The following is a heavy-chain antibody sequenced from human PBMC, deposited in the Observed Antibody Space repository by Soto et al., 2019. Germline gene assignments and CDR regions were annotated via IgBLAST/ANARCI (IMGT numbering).Heavy chain of an antibody. CDR3: ARGLGGRNSWIQLAYYYYGMDV. CDR1: GFTFSSYT. V-gene: IGHV3-30-3*01. J-gene: IGHJ6*02. D-gene: IGHD5-18*01. CDR2: ISYDGSNK. Sequence: PGGSLRLSCAASGFTFSSYTMHWVRQAPGKGLEWVAVISYDGSNKYYADSVKGRFTISRDNSKNTLYLQMNSLRTEDTAVYYCARGLGGRNSWIQLAYYYYGMDVWGQGTTVTVSS.